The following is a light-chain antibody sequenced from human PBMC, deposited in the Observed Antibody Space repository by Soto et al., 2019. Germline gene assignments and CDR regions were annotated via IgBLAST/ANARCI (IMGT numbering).Light chain of an antibody. V-gene: IGKV3-20*01. Sequence: EIVLTQSPATLSYSPGERATLSCRASQSVSSYLAWYQQKPGQAPRLLIYGASSMATGIPDRFSGSGSGTDLTLTISRLESEDFAVYHCQQYGRSPLTFGGGTKVDIK. CDR3: QQYGRSPLT. J-gene: IGKJ4*01. CDR2: GAS. CDR1: QSVSSY.